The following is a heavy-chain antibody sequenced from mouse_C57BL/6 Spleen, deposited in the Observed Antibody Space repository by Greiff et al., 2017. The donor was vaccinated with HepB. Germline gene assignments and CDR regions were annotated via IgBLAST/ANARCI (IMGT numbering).Heavy chain of an antibody. J-gene: IGHJ2*01. Sequence: QVQLQQPGAELVKPGASVKLSCKASGYTFTSYWMQWVKQRPGQGLEWIGEIDPSDSYTNYNQKFKGKATLTVDTSSSTAYMQLSSLTSEVSAVYYCARLRDGYYFDYWGQGTTLTVSS. CDR2: IDPSDSYT. D-gene: IGHD2-3*01. V-gene: IGHV1-50*01. CDR3: ARLRDGYYFDY. CDR1: GYTFTSYW.